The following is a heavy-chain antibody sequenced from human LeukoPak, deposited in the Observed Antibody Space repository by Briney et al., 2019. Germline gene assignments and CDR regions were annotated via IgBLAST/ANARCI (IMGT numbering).Heavy chain of an antibody. J-gene: IGHJ4*02. CDR2: IRYDGSNK. Sequence: PGGSLRLSCAASGFTFSSYGMHWVRQAPGKGLEWVAFIRYDGSNKYYADSVKGRFTISRDNSKNTLYLQMNNLRAEDTAVYYCAKDDYGGNSRSFDYWGQGTLVTVSS. D-gene: IGHD4-23*01. CDR1: GFTFSSYG. V-gene: IGHV3-30*02. CDR3: AKDDYGGNSRSFDY.